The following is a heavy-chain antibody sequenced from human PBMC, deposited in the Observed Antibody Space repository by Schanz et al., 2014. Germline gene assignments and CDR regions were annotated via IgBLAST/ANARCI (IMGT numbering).Heavy chain of an antibody. D-gene: IGHD2-2*02. CDR2: VNPSVRGT. CDR3: AGTYCSSTSCYTGYYYMDV. V-gene: IGHV1-46*01. Sequence: QVQLVRSGAEVKKPGASVKVSCKASGYTLSAYSLHWVRQAPGQGLEWMGIVNPSVRGTHFAREFQGRVTVTSDTSTSTVYMELSGLRSEDTAVYYCAGTYCSSTSCYTGYYYMDVWGKGTTVTVSS. J-gene: IGHJ6*03. CDR1: GYTLSAYS.